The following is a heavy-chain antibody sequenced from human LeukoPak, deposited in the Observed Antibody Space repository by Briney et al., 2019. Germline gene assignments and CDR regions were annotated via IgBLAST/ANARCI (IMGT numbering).Heavy chain of an antibody. D-gene: IGHD1-26*01. Sequence: HTGGSLRLSCAASGVTVSTNYMSWVRQAPGKGLEWVSVIYSGGSTYFADSVKGRFTISRDNSKNTLYLQMNSLGAEDTAVYYCARPYSGSYFNYGMDVWGQGTTVTVSS. V-gene: IGHV3-53*01. J-gene: IGHJ6*02. CDR3: ARPYSGSYFNYGMDV. CDR2: IYSGGST. CDR1: GVTVSTNY.